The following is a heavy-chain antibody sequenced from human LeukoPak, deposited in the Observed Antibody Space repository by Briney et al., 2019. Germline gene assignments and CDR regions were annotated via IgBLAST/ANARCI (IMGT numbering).Heavy chain of an antibody. Sequence: GGSLRLSCAASGFTFSSYAMSWVRQAPGKGLEWVSAISGSGGSTYYADSVKGRFTISRDNSKNTLYLQMNSLRAEDTAVYYCAKDRGLVGATGLFDYWGQGTLVTVSS. J-gene: IGHJ4*02. D-gene: IGHD1-26*01. CDR3: AKDRGLVGATGLFDY. CDR1: GFTFSSYA. CDR2: ISGSGGST. V-gene: IGHV3-23*01.